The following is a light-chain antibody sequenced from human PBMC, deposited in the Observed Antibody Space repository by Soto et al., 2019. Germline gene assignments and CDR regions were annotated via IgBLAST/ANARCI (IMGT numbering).Light chain of an antibody. Sequence: QTVVTQEPSLTVSPGGTVTLTCGSSTGAVTSGHYPYWFQQKPAQAPRTLIYDTSNKHSWTPARFSGSLLGGQAALTLSGAQPEDEAEYSCLLSYSGAVVFGGGTQPTVL. CDR2: DTS. J-gene: IGLJ2*01. CDR3: LLSYSGAVV. CDR1: TGAVTSGHY. V-gene: IGLV7-46*01.